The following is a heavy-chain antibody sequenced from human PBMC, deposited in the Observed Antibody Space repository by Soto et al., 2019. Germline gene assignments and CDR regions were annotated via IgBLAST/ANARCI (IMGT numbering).Heavy chain of an antibody. J-gene: IGHJ3*02. CDR1: GYTFTSYG. Sequence: ASVKVSCKASGYTFTSYGISWVRQAPGQGLEWMGWMNPNSGNTGYAQKFQGRVTMTRNTSISTAYMELSSLRSEDTAVYYCARGRGNIVVVSPDIWGQGTMVTVSS. CDR3: ARGRGNIVVVSPDI. D-gene: IGHD2-2*01. CDR2: MNPNSGNT. V-gene: IGHV1-8*02.